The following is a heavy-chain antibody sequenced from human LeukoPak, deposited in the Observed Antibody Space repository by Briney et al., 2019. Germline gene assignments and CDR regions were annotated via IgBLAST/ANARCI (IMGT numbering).Heavy chain of an antibody. Sequence: PSQTLSLTCTVSAGSISSGDYYWSWIRQPPGKGLEWIGYIYYSGSTYYNPSLKSRVTISVDTSKNQFSLKLSSVTAADTAVYYCASPRARGGSYPFDYWGQGTLVTVSS. CDR1: AGSISSGDYY. CDR2: IYYSGST. V-gene: IGHV4-30-4*08. J-gene: IGHJ4*02. CDR3: ASPRARGGSYPFDY. D-gene: IGHD1-26*01.